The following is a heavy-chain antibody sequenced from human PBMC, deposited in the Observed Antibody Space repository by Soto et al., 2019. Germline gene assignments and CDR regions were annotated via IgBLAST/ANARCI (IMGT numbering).Heavy chain of an antibody. CDR2: INPSGGST. V-gene: IGHV1-46*01. CDR1: GYAFTSYY. CDR3: ARREVRGVIRYYGMDV. Sequence: GXSVKVSWKASGYAFTSYYMHWVRQAPGQGLEWMGIINPSGGSTSYAQKFQGRVTMTRDTSTSTVYMELSSLRSEDTAVYYCARREVRGVIRYYGMDVWGQGTTVTVS. J-gene: IGHJ6*02. D-gene: IGHD3-10*01.